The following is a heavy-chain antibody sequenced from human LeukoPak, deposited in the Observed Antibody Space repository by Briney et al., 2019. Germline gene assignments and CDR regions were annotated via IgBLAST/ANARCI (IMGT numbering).Heavy chain of an antibody. CDR1: GGSISSYY. CDR3: ARAWGAEYFDY. Sequence: SSETLSLTCTVSGGSISSYYWSWIRQPPGKGLGWIGYIYYRGNTNYNPSLKSRVTISVETSKNQFSLKLSSVTAADTAVYYCARAWGAEYFDYWGQGTLVTVSS. V-gene: IGHV4-59*01. CDR2: IYYRGNT. J-gene: IGHJ4*02. D-gene: IGHD3-16*01.